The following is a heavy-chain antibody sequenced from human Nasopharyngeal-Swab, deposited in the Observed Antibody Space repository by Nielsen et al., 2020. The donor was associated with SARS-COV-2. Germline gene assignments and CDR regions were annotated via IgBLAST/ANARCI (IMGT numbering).Heavy chain of an antibody. D-gene: IGHD6-13*01. Sequence: GESLKISCAASGFTFSSYAMSWVRQAPGKGLEWVSAISGSGGSTYYADSVKGRFTISRENSKNTLYLQMNSLRSEDTAVYYCAKEVAAAIGEYYFDYWGQGTLVTVSS. CDR3: AKEVAAAIGEYYFDY. CDR2: ISGSGGST. CDR1: GFTFSSYA. J-gene: IGHJ4*02. V-gene: IGHV3-23*01.